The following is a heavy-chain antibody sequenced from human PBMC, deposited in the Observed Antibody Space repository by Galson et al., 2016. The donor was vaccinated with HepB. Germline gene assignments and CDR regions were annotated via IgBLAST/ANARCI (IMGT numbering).Heavy chain of an antibody. D-gene: IGHD3-3*01. Sequence: SLRLSCAASGFTFSSDAMNWVRQAPGKGLEWVSGISGSGGSTYYADSVKGRFIISRDNSKNMLYLQMKSLRAEDTAVYSCAKGNVGVDYYYYGMDVSGQGTTVTVSS. CDR3: AKGNVGVDYYYYGMDV. CDR2: ISGSGGST. J-gene: IGHJ6*02. V-gene: IGHV3-23*01. CDR1: GFTFSSDA.